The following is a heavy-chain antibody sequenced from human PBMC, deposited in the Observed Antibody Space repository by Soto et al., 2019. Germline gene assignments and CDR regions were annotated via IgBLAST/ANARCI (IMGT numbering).Heavy chain of an antibody. Sequence: QVQLVQSGAEVKKPGASVKVSCKASGYTFTGYYMHWVRQAPGQGLEWMGWINPNSGGTNYAQKFQGRVTMTRDTSISTACMELSRLRSVDTAVYYCARDVELEPRGGYHWFDPWGQGTLVTVSS. V-gene: IGHV1-2*02. CDR3: ARDVELEPRGGYHWFDP. J-gene: IGHJ5*02. CDR2: INPNSGGT. D-gene: IGHD6-13*01. CDR1: GYTFTGYY.